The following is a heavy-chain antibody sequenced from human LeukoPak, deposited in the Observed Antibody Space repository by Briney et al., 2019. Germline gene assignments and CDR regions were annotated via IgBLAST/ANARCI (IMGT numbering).Heavy chain of an antibody. CDR2: ISGSGGST. CDR1: GFTFSSYA. CDR3: AKVRTRDGYNYRYYGMDV. J-gene: IGHJ6*02. V-gene: IGHV3-23*01. Sequence: GGSLRLSCAASGFTFSSYAMSWVRQAPGKGLGWVSAISGSGGSTYYADSVKGRFTISRDNSKNTLYLQMNSLRAEDTAVYYCAKVRTRDGYNYRYYGMDVWGQGTTVTVSS. D-gene: IGHD5-24*01.